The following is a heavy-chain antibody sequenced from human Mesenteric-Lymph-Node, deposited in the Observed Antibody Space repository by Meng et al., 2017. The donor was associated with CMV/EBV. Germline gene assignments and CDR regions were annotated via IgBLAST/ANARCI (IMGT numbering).Heavy chain of an antibody. CDR3: AHSSGIAAAGPFYFDY. CDR2: IYWDDDK. J-gene: IGHJ4*02. D-gene: IGHD6-13*01. V-gene: IGHV2-5*02. Sequence: QIILKESGPTLVKPTQTLTLTCTFSGFSLSTSGVGVGWIRQPPGKALERLALIYWDDDKRYSPSLKSRLTITKDTSKNQVVLTMTNMDPVDTATYYCAHSSGIAAAGPFYFDYWGQGTLVTVSS. CDR1: GFSLSTSGVG.